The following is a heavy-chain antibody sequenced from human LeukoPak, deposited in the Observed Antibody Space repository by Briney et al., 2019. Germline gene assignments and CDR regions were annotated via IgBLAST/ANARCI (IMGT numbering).Heavy chain of an antibody. CDR1: GDSVSSNSVT. CDR3: ARRPTQYDCFDP. Sequence: SQTRSLTCAISGDSVSSNSVTWNWIRQSPSRGLEWLGRTCYRSTWYNDYAVSVRGRITVNPDTSKNQFSLHLNSVTPEDTAVYYCARRPTQYDCFDPWGQGILVTVSS. V-gene: IGHV6-1*01. D-gene: IGHD2-2*01. J-gene: IGHJ5*02. CDR2: TCYRSTWYN.